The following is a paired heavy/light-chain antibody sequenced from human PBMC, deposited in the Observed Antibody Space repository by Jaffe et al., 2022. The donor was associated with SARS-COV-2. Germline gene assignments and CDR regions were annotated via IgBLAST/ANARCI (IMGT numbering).Heavy chain of an antibody. J-gene: IGHJ5*02. CDR1: GLIVSSNY. CDR3: ARTCAAGSPHSCYSAA. CDR2: IASDGKT. D-gene: IGHD2-15*01. Sequence: EVQLVESGGGLIQPGGSLRLSCAASGLIVSSNYMTWVRQAPGKGLEWVSVIASDGKTYCADSVKGRFTISRDNSKNMVYLQMNSLRAGDTAVYYCARTCAAGSPHSCYSAAWGQGTVVTVSS. V-gene: IGHV3-53*01.
Light chain of an antibody. Sequence: DIQITQSPSALSASVGDRVTITCRASQSISNWLAWYQQTPGKGPKLLIYEASTLEGGVPSRFSGSGSGTEFTLTISSLQPDDFATYYCQHYVTYPITFGGGTKVEIK. CDR3: QHYVTYPIT. CDR2: EAS. CDR1: QSISNW. J-gene: IGKJ4*01. V-gene: IGKV1-5*03.